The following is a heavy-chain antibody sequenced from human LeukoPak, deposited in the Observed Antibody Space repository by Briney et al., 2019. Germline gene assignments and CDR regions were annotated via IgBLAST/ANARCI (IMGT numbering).Heavy chain of an antibody. CDR3: ARYRSESDDY. CDR1: GGSISSSTYY. V-gene: IGHV4-39*01. CDR2: IYYSGST. D-gene: IGHD3-10*01. Sequence: PSETLSLTCTVSGGSISSSTYYWGWIRQPPGKGLEWIGTIYYSGSTYYNPSLKSRVMISVDTSRNQFSLRLSSVTAADTAVYYCARYRSESDDYWGQGTLVTVSS. J-gene: IGHJ4*02.